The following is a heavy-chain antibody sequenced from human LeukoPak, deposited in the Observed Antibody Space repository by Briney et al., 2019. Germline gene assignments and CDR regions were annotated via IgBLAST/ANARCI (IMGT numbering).Heavy chain of an antibody. CDR3: ARAGEIGWSDP. V-gene: IGHV4-59*01. Sequence: SETLSLTCTVSGGSISSYFWSWIRQPPGKGLEWIGYISYSGSTNYNPSLKSRVTISVDTSKNQFSLKLSSVTAADTAVYYCARAGEIGWSDPWGQGTLVTVSS. D-gene: IGHD2-21*01. CDR1: GGSISSYF. J-gene: IGHJ5*02. CDR2: ISYSGST.